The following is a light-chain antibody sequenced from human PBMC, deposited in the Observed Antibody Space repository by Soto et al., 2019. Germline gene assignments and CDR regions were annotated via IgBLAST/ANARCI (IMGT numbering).Light chain of an antibody. CDR2: GAS. J-gene: IGKJ5*01. V-gene: IGKV3-20*01. CDR1: QSVSRTY. Sequence: EIVLTQSPGTLSLSQGERATLSCRASQSVSRTYLAWHQQKPGQTPRLLVYGASSRATGIPDRFSGSGSGTDFTLTISRLEPEDFAVYYCQQHGGSPITFGQGARLEIK. CDR3: QQHGGSPIT.